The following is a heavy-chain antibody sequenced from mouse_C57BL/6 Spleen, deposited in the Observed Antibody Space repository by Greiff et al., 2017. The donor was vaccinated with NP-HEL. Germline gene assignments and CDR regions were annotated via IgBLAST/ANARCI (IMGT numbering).Heavy chain of an antibody. CDR1: GYTFTSYW. J-gene: IGHJ1*03. Sequence: QVQLKQPGAELVMPGASVKLSCKASGYTFTSYWMHWVKQRPGQGLEWIGEIDPSDSYTNYNQKFKGKSTWTVDKSSSTAYMQLSSLTSEDSAVYYCALSGGYYSSSDGYFDVWGTGTTVTVSS. V-gene: IGHV1-69*01. CDR2: IDPSDSYT. CDR3: ALSGGYYSSSDGYFDV. D-gene: IGHD1-1*01.